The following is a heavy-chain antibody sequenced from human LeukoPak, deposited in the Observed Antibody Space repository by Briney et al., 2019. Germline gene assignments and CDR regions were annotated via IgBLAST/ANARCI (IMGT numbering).Heavy chain of an antibody. Sequence: PGGSLRLSCAASGFTFSSYAMSWVRQAPGKGLEWVPYISSSGSTIYYADSVKGRFTISRDNAKNSLYLQMNSLRAEDTAVYYCASPLWFDYMDVWGKGTMVTVSS. V-gene: IGHV3-48*04. CDR3: ASPLWFDYMDV. J-gene: IGHJ6*03. CDR1: GFTFSSYA. CDR2: ISSSGSTI. D-gene: IGHD3-10*01.